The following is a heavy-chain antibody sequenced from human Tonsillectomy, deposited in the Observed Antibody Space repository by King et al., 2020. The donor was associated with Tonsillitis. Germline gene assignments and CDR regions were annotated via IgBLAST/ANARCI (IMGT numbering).Heavy chain of an antibody. Sequence: QLVQSGAEVKKPGASVKVSCKASGYTFTSYDINWVRQATGQGLEWMGWMNPNSGNTGYAQKFQGRVTMTRNTSISTAYMELSSLRSEDTAVYYCARRSSRPVLRLLGRSNCGDPWGKGTLDTVST. J-gene: IGHJ5*02. D-gene: IGHD3-3*01. CDR3: ARRSSRPVLRLLGRSNCGDP. CDR1: GYTFTSYD. V-gene: IGHV1-8*01. CDR2: MNPNSGNT.